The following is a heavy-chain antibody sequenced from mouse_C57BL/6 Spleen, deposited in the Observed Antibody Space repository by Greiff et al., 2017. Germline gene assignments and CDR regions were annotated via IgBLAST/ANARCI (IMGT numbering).Heavy chain of an antibody. D-gene: IGHD3-2*02. CDR2: ISDGGSYT. CDR3: ARVLGNSGSFAY. J-gene: IGHJ3*01. V-gene: IGHV5-4*01. Sequence: EVQGVESGGGLVKPGGSLKLSCAASGFTFSSYAMSWVRQTPEKRLEWVATISDGGSYTYYPDNVKGRFTISRDNSKNNLYLQMSHLKSEDTALYYCARVLGNSGSFAYWGQGTLVTVSA. CDR1: GFTFSSYA.